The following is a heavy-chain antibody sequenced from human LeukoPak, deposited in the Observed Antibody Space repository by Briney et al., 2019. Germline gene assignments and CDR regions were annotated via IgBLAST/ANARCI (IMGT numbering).Heavy chain of an antibody. CDR1: GYSISSGFY. Sequence: PSETLSLTCTVSGYSISSGFYWGWIRQPPGKGLEWIGSIYHSGSTHYNSSLKSRVTISVDTSKNQLSLKLSSVTAADTAVYYCARGVGLTQGGSFDYWGQGTLVTVSS. V-gene: IGHV4-38-2*02. CDR2: IYHSGST. D-gene: IGHD1-26*01. J-gene: IGHJ4*02. CDR3: ARGVGLTQGGSFDY.